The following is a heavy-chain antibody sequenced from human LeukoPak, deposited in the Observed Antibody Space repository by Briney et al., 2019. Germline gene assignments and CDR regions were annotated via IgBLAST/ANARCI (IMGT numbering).Heavy chain of an antibody. D-gene: IGHD3-3*01. CDR3: ARDHRITIFGVVIGNWFDP. CDR1: GFTFSSYS. CDR2: ISSRSPSI. Sequence: GGCLRLSWAVAGFTFSSYSMKWVRQAEGKGLEWVASISSRSPSIYYADSVKGRFTISRDTAKTSLYLQMHSLRAEDTAVYYCARDHRITIFGVVIGNWFDPWGQGTPVTVSS. J-gene: IGHJ5*02. V-gene: IGHV3-21*01.